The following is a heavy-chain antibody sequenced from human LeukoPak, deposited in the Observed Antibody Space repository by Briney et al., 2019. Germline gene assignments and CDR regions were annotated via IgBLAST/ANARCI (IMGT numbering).Heavy chain of an antibody. CDR1: VGTFSSYA. J-gene: IGHJ3*02. CDR2: IIPIFGTA. Sequence: ASVKVSCKASVGTFSSYAISWVRQAPGQGLEWMGGIIPIFGTANYAQKFQGRVTITADESTSTAYMELRSLRSEDTAVYYCAGDLSHSSGLQAFDMWGQGTMVTVYS. CDR3: AGDLSHSSGLQAFDM. D-gene: IGHD6-19*01. V-gene: IGHV1-69*13.